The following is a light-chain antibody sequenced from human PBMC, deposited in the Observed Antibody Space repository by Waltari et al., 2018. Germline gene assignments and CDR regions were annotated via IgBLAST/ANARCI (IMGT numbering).Light chain of an antibody. CDR3: QHYVRLPAT. CDR1: QSVGTS. J-gene: IGKJ1*01. Sequence: EVVLTQSPGTLSLSPGERATLACRASQSVGTSLAWYQQKLGQAPRLLIYGASRRATGIPDRFSGSGSGTDFSLTISRLEPEDFAVYYCQHYVRLPATFGQGTKVEI. V-gene: IGKV3-20*01. CDR2: GAS.